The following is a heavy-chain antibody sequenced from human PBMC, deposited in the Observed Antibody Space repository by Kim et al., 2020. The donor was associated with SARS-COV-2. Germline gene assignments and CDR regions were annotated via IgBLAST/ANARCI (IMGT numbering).Heavy chain of an antibody. CDR1: GFTFISYG. D-gene: IGHD3-9*01. CDR2: IWYDGSNK. Sequence: GGSLRLSCAASGFTFISYGMHWVRQAPGKGLEWVAVIWYDGSNKYYADSVKGRFTISRDNSKNTLYLQMNSLRAEDTAVYYCARNSRYYILTGYSYYYG. V-gene: IGHV3-33*01. CDR3: ARNSRYYILTGYSYYYG. J-gene: IGHJ6*01.